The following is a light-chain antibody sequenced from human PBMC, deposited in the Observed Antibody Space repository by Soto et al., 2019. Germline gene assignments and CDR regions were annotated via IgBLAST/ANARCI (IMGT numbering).Light chain of an antibody. V-gene: IGLV2-14*03. CDR2: DVV. J-gene: IGLJ1*01. CDR1: SSDIGDYNY. Sequence: QSALTQPASVSGSPGQSITISCTGSSSDIGDYNYVSWYQHHPGKAPQLIIFDVVNRPSGVSNRFSGSKSGNTASLTSFGLQAEDEADYYCLSYTSTTMDVFGTGTKVTVL. CDR3: LSYTSTTMDV.